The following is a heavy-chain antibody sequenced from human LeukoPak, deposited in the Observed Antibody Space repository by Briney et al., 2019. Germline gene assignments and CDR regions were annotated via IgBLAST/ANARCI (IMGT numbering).Heavy chain of an antibody. CDR3: ARLGMVRGDQVGWFDP. Sequence: SETLSLTCTVSGGSISSYYWSWIRQPPGKGLEWIGYIYYSGSTNYNPPLKSRVTISVDTSKNQFSLKLSSVTAADTAVYYCARLGMVRGDQVGWFDPWGQGTLVTVSS. J-gene: IGHJ5*02. CDR1: GGSISSYY. CDR2: IYYSGST. V-gene: IGHV4-59*01. D-gene: IGHD3-10*01.